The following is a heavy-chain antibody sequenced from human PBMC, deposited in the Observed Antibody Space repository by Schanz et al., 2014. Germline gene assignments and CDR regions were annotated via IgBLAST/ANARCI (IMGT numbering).Heavy chain of an antibody. Sequence: EVQLVESGGGLVQPGGSLRLSCTASGFTFSDYWMSWVRQAPGKGPEWVANIKHDGSVKDYVDSVEGRFTISRDNAKRSLFLQINSLRAEDTAVYHCVSSGSYSSYAFWGQGTLVTVSS. D-gene: IGHD3-10*01. J-gene: IGHJ4*02. CDR3: VSSGSYSSYAF. CDR2: IKHDGSVK. CDR1: GFTFSDYW. V-gene: IGHV3-7*02.